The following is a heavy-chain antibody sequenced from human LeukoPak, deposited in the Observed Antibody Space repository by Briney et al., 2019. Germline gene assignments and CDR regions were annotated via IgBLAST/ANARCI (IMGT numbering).Heavy chain of an antibody. CDR1: GGSISSYY. J-gene: IGHJ5*02. CDR3: AREPVAVAGIPTWFDP. V-gene: IGHV4-4*07. CDR2: IYTSGNT. Sequence: SETLSLTCTVSGGSISSYYGSWIRQPAGKGLEWSGRIYTSGNTNYNPSLKSRVTMSVDTSKNQFSLKLSSVTAADTAAYYCAREPVAVAGIPTWFDPWGQGTLVTVSS. D-gene: IGHD6-19*01.